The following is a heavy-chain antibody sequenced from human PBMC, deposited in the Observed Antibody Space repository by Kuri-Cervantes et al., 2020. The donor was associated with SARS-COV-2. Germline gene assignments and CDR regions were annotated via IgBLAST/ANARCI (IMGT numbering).Heavy chain of an antibody. J-gene: IGHJ4*02. Sequence: SETLSLTCTVSGGSISSGSYYWSWIRQPAGKGLAWIGRIYASGSTNYNPSLKSRVTISVDTSKNQFSLKLSSVTAADTAVYYCARDSRGTSGWYYFDDLGQGTLVTVSS. V-gene: IGHV4-61*02. D-gene: IGHD6-19*01. CDR1: GGSISSGSYY. CDR2: IYASGST. CDR3: ARDSRGTSGWYYFDD.